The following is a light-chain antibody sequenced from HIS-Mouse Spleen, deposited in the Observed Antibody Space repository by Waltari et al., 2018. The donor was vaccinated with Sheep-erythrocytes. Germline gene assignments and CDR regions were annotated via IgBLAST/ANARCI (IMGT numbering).Light chain of an antibody. CDR3: YSAADNNLV. Sequence: SYELTQPSSVSVSPGQTARITCSGDVLAKKYARWFQQKPGQAPVLVIYKDSERPSGIPVRFAGSSSGTTVTFTISGAQVEDEADYYCYSAADNNLVFGGGTKLTVL. J-gene: IGLJ2*01. V-gene: IGLV3-27*01. CDR1: VLAKKY. CDR2: KDS.